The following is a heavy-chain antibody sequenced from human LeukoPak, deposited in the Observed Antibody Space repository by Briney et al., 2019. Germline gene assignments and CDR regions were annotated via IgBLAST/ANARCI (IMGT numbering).Heavy chain of an antibody. V-gene: IGHV4-59*01. CDR2: IYYSGST. J-gene: IGHJ5*02. CDR3: ARVGSGSYWFDP. Sequence: SETLSLTCTVSGGSISSYYWSWIRQPPGKGLEWIGYIYYSGSTNYNPSLKSRVTISVDTSKNQFSLKLSSVTAADTAAYYCARVGSGSYWFDPWGQGTLVTVSS. D-gene: IGHD3-10*01. CDR1: GGSISSYY.